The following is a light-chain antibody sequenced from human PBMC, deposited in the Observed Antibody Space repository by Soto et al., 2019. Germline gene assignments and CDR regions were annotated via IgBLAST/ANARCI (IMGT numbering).Light chain of an antibody. CDR3: QQYNSYWT. J-gene: IGKJ1*01. Sequence: DIQMTQSPSTLSASVGDRVTITCRASQSISSGLAWYQQKPGKAPKLLIYKASSLESGVPSRFSGHGSGTEFTLTISSLQPDDFATYYCQQYNSYWTFGQGTKVEIK. CDR2: KAS. V-gene: IGKV1-5*03. CDR1: QSISSG.